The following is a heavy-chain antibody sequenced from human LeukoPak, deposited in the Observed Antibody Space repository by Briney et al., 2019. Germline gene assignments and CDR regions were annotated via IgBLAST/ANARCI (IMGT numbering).Heavy chain of an antibody. D-gene: IGHD1-26*01. CDR2: IWYDGSNK. V-gene: IGHV3-33*01. J-gene: IGHJ4*02. Sequence: PGRSLRLSCAASGFTFSNYGMHWVRQTPGKGLEGVAVIWYDGSNKYYADSVKGRFTISRENSKKTLYLQMNSLRAEDTAVYYCSRASGCYDYWGQGTLVTVSS. CDR3: SRASGCYDY. CDR1: GFTFSNYG.